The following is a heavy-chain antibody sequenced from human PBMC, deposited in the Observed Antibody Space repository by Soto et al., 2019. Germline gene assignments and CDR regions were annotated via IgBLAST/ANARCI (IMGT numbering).Heavy chain of an antibody. Sequence: GGSLRLSCAASGFNFSSYAMSWVRQAPGKGLEWVSRISGSGISGSASSTHYADSVKGRFTISRDNSKNTLYLQMNSLRAEDTAVYYCAKDPAYCGGDCYYYLDLWGRGTLVTVSS. CDR1: GFNFSSYA. V-gene: IGHV3-23*01. CDR2: ISGSGISGSASST. J-gene: IGHJ2*01. CDR3: AKDPAYCGGDCYYYLDL. D-gene: IGHD2-21*02.